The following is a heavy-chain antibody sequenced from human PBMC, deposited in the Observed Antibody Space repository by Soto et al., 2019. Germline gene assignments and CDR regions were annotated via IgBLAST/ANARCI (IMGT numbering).Heavy chain of an antibody. V-gene: IGHV1-69*02. CDR2: IIPILGIA. Sequence: QVQLVQSGAEVKKPGSSVKVSCKASGGTFSSYTISWVRQAPGQGLEWMGRIIPILGIANYAQKIEGRVTITADKSTSTAYMELSSLSYEDTAVYYCASQDCGYFDYWGQGTLVTVSS. CDR1: GGTFSSYT. CDR3: ASQDCGYFDY. D-gene: IGHD2-21*02. J-gene: IGHJ4*02.